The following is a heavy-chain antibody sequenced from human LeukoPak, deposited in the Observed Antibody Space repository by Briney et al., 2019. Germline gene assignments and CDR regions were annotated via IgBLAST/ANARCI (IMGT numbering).Heavy chain of an antibody. CDR1: GFTFSSYG. CDR2: ISYDGSNK. J-gene: IGHJ6*02. Sequence: GGSLRLSCAASGFTFSSYGMHWVRQAPGKGLEWVAVISYDGSNKYYADSVKGRFTIYRDNSKNTLYLQMNSLRDEDTAVYYCAKRSRSSWDYYYYGMDVWGQGNTVTVS. D-gene: IGHD6-13*01. CDR3: AKRSRSSWDYYYYGMDV. V-gene: IGHV3-30*18.